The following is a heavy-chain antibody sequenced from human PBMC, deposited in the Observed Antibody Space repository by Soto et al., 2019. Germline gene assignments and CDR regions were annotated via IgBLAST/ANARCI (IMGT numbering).Heavy chain of an antibody. J-gene: IGHJ4*02. CDR2: LSGSGTST. Sequence: EVPLLESGEGLVQPGVSLRLSCAASGFTFVNYPMNWVRQAPGKGLEWVATLSGSGTSTYYSDCVKGRFTISRDTSRNTLYLQINSLRAEETSVYYCAKGTSNGRWFTPFEYWGQGTLVTVSS. V-gene: IGHV3-23*01. CDR3: AKGTSNGRWFTPFEY. D-gene: IGHD3-9*01. CDR1: GFTFVNYP.